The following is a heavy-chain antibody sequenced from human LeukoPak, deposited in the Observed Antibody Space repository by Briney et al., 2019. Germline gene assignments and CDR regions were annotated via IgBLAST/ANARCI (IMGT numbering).Heavy chain of an antibody. CDR2: IRSDGSKK. Sequence: GGSLRLSCAASGFIFSSYGMDWVRQAPGKGLEWVAFIRSDGSKKYYADSVKGRFTISRGNSKNTLYLQMNSLRAEDTAVYYCAKDLPAAYFDYWGQGTLVTVSS. CDR1: GFIFSSYG. V-gene: IGHV3-30*02. J-gene: IGHJ4*02. CDR3: AKDLPAAYFDY. D-gene: IGHD2-2*01.